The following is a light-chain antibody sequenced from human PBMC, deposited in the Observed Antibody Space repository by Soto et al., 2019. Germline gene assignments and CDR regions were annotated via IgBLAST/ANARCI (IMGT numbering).Light chain of an antibody. CDR3: LQTYSPPFT. CDR2: AAS. J-gene: IGKJ3*01. CDR1: QSFTTF. Sequence: DIQMTQSPSSLSASVGDRVTITCRASQSFTTFLNWYQQKPGKAPKLLIYAASSLQRGVPSRFSGSGSGTEFTLTITSLQPEDFATYYCLQTYSPPFTFGPGIKVDIK. V-gene: IGKV1-39*01.